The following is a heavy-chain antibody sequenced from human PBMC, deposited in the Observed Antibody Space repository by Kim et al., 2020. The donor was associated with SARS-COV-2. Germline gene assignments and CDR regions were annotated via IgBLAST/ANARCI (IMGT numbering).Heavy chain of an antibody. V-gene: IGHV1-69*05. CDR3: AGGGLGNHFDY. Sequence: ADYAQKVQGRGTITTDESTSTVYVELGSLRAEDTAVYYCAGGGLGNHFDYWGQGTLVTVSS. J-gene: IGHJ4*02. D-gene: IGHD3-16*01. CDR2: A.